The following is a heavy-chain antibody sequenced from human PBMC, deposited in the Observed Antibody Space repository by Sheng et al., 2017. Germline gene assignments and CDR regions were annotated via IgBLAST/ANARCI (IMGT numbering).Heavy chain of an antibody. Sequence: MDWVRQAPGKGVEWVVIHSSSSSYIYYADSVKGRFTISRDNAKNSLYLQMNSLRAEDTAVYYCARDLGDLVVVIDDGMDVWAEGTTVTVSS. J-gene: IGHJ6*04. CDR2: SSSSSYI. V-gene: IGHV3-21*01. CDR3: ARDLGDLVVVIDDGMDV. D-gene: IGHD2-21*01.